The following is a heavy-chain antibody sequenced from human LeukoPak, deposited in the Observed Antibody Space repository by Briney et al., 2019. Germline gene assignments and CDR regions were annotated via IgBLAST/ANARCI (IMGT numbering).Heavy chain of an antibody. V-gene: IGHV3-23*01. CDR1: GFTFSGYA. D-gene: IGHD3-22*01. J-gene: IGHJ4*02. Sequence: GGSLRLSCAASGFTFSGYAMSWVRQAPGKGLEWVSAISGSGGSTYYADSVKGRFTISRDNSKNTLYLQMNSLRAEDTAVYYCATPTPTTYYYDSSGYYPSYYFDYWGQGTLVTVSP. CDR2: ISGSGGST. CDR3: ATPTPTTYYYDSSGYYPSYYFDY.